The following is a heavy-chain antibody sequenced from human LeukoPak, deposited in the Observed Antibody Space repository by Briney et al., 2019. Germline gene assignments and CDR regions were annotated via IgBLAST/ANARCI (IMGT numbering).Heavy chain of an antibody. V-gene: IGHV4-39*01. J-gene: IGHJ6*03. CDR3: ARHGGHGQNYYYYMDV. CDR1: GGSISSYY. D-gene: IGHD3-3*01. CDR2: IYYSGST. Sequence: SETLSLTCTVSGGSISSYYWGWIRQPPGKGLEWIGSIYYSGSTYYNPSLKSRVTISVDTSKNQFSLKLSSVTAADTAVYYCARHGGHGQNYYYYMDVWGKGTTVTVSS.